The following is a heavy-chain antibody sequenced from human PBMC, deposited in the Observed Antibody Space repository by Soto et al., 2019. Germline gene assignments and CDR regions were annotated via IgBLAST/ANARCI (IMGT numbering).Heavy chain of an antibody. J-gene: IGHJ5*02. CDR1: GYTFTSYD. V-gene: IGHV1-8*01. CDR2: MNPNSGNT. D-gene: IGHD6-19*01. CDR3: ARVKASGWLNWFDP. Sequence: ASVKVSCKASGYTFTSYDINWVRQATGQGLEWMGWMNPNSGNTGYAQKFQGRVTMTRNTSISTAYMELSSLRSDDTAVYYCARVKASGWLNWFDPWGQGNLVTVSS.